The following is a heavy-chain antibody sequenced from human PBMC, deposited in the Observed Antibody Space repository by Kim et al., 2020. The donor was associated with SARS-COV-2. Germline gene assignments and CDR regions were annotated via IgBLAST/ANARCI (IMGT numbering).Heavy chain of an antibody. J-gene: IGHJ6*02. CDR3: ARDWYPNYDILTGSLGMDV. V-gene: IGHV1-46*01. CDR1: GYTFTSYY. D-gene: IGHD3-9*01. CDR2: INPSGGST. Sequence: ASVKVSCKASGYTFTSYYMHWVRQAPGQGLEWMGIINPSGGSTSYAQKFQGRVTMTRDTSTSTVYMELSSLRSEDTAVYYCARDWYPNYDILTGSLGMDVWGQGTTVTVSS.